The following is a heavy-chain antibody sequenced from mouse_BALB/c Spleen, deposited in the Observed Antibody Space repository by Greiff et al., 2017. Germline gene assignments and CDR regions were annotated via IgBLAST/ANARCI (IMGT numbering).Heavy chain of an antibody. V-gene: IGHV5-17*02. CDR1: GFTFRSFG. Sequence: EVKLVESGGGLVQPGGSRKLSCAASGFTFRSFGMHWVRHAPEKGLEWVAYISSGSSTIYYADTVKGRFTISRDNPKNTLFLQMTSLRSEDTAMYYCARGYYYAMDYWGQGTSVTVS. CDR3: ARGYYYAMDY. CDR2: ISSGSSTI. J-gene: IGHJ4*01.